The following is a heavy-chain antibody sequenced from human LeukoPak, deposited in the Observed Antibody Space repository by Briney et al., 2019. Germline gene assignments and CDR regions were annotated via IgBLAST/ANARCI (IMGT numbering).Heavy chain of an antibody. V-gene: IGHV3-30*04. CDR3: ARRYNTYYFDS. D-gene: IGHD3-3*01. CDR1: GFTFSGYS. Sequence: PGGSLRLSCAASGFTFSGYSMYWVRQAPGKGLEWVAVISYVGRDKYYADSVKGRFTISRDNSKNTLYLQMNSLRPEDTAVYYCARRYNTYYFDSWGQGTLVTVSA. CDR2: ISYVGRDK. J-gene: IGHJ4*02.